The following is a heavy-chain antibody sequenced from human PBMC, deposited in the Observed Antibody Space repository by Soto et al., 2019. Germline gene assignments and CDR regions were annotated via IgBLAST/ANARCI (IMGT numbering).Heavy chain of an antibody. Sequence: PGESLQISCKGSGYSFAGYWITCVRQMPGKGLEWMGRIDPSDSQTYYSPSFRGHVTISAAKSITTVFLQWSRLRASDTAMYYCARQIYDSDSGPNFPYYFESWGQGTLVTVS. J-gene: IGHJ4*02. D-gene: IGHD3-22*01. CDR2: IDPSDSQT. CDR3: ARQIYDSDSGPNFPYYFES. CDR1: GYSFAGYW. V-gene: IGHV5-10-1*01.